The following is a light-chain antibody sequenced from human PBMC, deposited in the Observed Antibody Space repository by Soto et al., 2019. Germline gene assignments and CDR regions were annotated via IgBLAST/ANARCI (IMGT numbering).Light chain of an antibody. V-gene: IGKV3-15*01. CDR2: GAS. J-gene: IGKJ4*01. CDR1: QSVNSN. Sequence: MVMTQSQATLCVSAWEGATLYCRVSQSVNSNLAWYQQKPGQAPRLLIYGASTRATGIPARFSGSGSGTEFTLTISSLQSEDFAVYYCQQYNNWPPLTFGGGTKVDIK. CDR3: QQYNNWPPLT.